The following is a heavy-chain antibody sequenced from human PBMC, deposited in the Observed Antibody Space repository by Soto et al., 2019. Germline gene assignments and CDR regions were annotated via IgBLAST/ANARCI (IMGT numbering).Heavy chain of an antibody. Sequence: SLRLSCAASGFTFSSYSMNWVRQAPGKGLEWVSSISSSSSYIYYADSVKGRFTISRDNAKNSLYLQMNSLRAEDTAVYYCARALRWIQLDYYYYGMDVWGQGTTVTVYS. J-gene: IGHJ6*02. CDR2: ISSSSSYI. CDR3: ARALRWIQLDYYYYGMDV. V-gene: IGHV3-21*01. CDR1: GFTFSSYS. D-gene: IGHD5-18*01.